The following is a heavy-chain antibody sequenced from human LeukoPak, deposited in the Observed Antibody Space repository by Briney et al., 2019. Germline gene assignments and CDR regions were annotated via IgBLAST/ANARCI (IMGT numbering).Heavy chain of an antibody. CDR2: ISYDGSNK. J-gene: IGHJ4*02. D-gene: IGHD3-3*01. CDR1: GFTFGSYA. CDR3: ARDSLIFGVVITFDY. Sequence: GGSLRLSCAASGFTFGSYAMHWVRQAPGKGLEWVAVISYDGSNKYYADSVKGRFTISRDNSKNTLYLQMNSLRAEDTAVYYCARDSLIFGVVITFDYWGQGTLVTVSS. V-gene: IGHV3-30-3*01.